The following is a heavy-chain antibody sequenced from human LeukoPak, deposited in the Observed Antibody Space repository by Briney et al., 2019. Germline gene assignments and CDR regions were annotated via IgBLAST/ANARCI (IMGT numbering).Heavy chain of an antibody. CDR1: GFTFSSYG. Sequence: RGSLRLSCAASGFTFSSYGMQWVRPAPDEGLGWVAAISYDGSNKYYANSVKGRFTISRDNSKNTLYLQMNSLRAEDTAVYYCAKDEVSVGATYFDYWGQGTLVSVSS. D-gene: IGHD1-26*01. CDR2: ISYDGSNK. CDR3: AKDEVSVGATYFDY. V-gene: IGHV3-30*18. J-gene: IGHJ4*02.